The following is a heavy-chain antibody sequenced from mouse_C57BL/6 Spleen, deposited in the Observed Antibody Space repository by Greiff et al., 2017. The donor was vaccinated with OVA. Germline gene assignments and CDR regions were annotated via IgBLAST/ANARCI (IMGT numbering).Heavy chain of an antibody. CDR3: ASESYVDKVWFAY. CDR1: GYSITSGYY. D-gene: IGHD2-12*01. CDR2: LSYDGSN. J-gene: IGHJ3*01. Sequence: ESGPGLVKPSQSLSLTCSVTGYSITSGYYWNWIRQFPGNKLEWMGYLSYDGSNNYNPSLKNRISITRDTSKNQFFLKLNSVTTEDTATYYCASESYVDKVWFAYWGQGTLVTVSA. V-gene: IGHV3-6*01.